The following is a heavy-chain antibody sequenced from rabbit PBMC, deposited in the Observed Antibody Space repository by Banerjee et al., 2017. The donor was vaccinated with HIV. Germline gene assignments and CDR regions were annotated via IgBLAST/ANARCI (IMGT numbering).Heavy chain of an antibody. Sequence: QEQLEESGGGLVKPEGSLTLTCKASGFDLSSYYYMCWVRQAPGKGLELIACIYTSSGGTYYASWAKGRFTISKTSSTTVTLQMTSLIAADTATYFCATYDDYGYGGAGLWGPGTLVTVS. CDR1: GFDLSSYYY. V-gene: IGHV1S45*01. D-gene: IGHD6-1*01. CDR3: ATYDDYGYGGAGL. J-gene: IGHJ4*01. CDR2: IYTSSGGT.